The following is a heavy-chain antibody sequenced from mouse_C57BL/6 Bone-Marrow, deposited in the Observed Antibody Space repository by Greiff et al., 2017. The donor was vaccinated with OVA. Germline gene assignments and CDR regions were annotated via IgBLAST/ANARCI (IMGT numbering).Heavy chain of an antibody. CDR2: IYPRSGNT. D-gene: IGHD1-1*01. J-gene: IGHJ2*01. CDR1: GYTFTSYG. V-gene: IGHV1-81*01. Sequence: VKLVESGAELARPGASVKLSCKASGYTFTSYGISWVKQRTGQGLEWIGEIYPRSGNTYYNEKFKGKATLTADKSSSTAYMELRSLTSEDSAVYFCARGPIFSVVSYYSDYWGQGTTLTVSS. CDR3: ARGPIFSVVSYYSDY.